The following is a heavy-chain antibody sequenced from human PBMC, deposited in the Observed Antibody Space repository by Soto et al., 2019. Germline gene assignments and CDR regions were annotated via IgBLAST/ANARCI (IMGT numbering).Heavy chain of an antibody. Sequence: SETLSLTCTVSGGSISSSSYYWGWIRQPPGKGLEWIGSIYYSGSTYYNPSLKSRVTISVDTSKNQFSLKLSSVTAADTAVYYCARLLRGACSGGSCYRKVWFDPWGQGTLVTVPQ. D-gene: IGHD2-15*01. J-gene: IGHJ5*02. CDR1: GGSISSSSYY. CDR3: ARLLRGACSGGSCYRKVWFDP. CDR2: IYYSGST. V-gene: IGHV4-39*01.